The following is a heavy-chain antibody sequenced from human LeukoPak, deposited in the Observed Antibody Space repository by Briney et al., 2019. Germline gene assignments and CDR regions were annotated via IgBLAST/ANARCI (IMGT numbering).Heavy chain of an antibody. CDR3: AKLEGVVFSVYIHYYGMDV. V-gene: IGHV3-23*01. J-gene: IGHJ6*02. D-gene: IGHD3-3*01. Sequence: GGSLRLSCAASGFTFSSYAMSWVRQAPGKGLEWVSAISGSGGSTYYADSVKGRFTISRDNSKNTLYLQMNSLRAEDTAVYYCAKLEGVVFSVYIHYYGMDVWGQGTTVTVSS. CDR2: ISGSGGST. CDR1: GFTFSSYA.